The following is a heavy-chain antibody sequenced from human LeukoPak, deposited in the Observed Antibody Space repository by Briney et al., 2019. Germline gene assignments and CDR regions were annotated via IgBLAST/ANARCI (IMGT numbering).Heavy chain of an antibody. CDR2: VAHHGKT. J-gene: IGHJ4*02. D-gene: IGHD2-21*01. V-gene: IGHV4-4*02. Sequence: SGTLSPTCAVCCGSINNANWWSWVRQPPGKGLEWIAEVAHHGKTNYNPSLESRVTVSLDKSKSQFSLNLTSVTAADTAVYFCTRTNRDWVPSDYWGQGTLVTVSS. CDR1: CGSINNANW. CDR3: TRTNRDWVPSDY.